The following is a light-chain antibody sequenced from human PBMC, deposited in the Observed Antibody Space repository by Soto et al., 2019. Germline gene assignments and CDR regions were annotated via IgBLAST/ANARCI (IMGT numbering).Light chain of an antibody. CDR1: QSVFNNKNHL. CDR3: QQHYTTPHT. J-gene: IGKJ2*01. CDR2: WAS. Sequence: DIVMTQSPDSLAVSLGERVTINCESSQSVFNNKNHLLAWYQQKPGQPPKLLIYWASTRESGVPDRFSGSGSGTDFTLTISSLQAEDVAVYYCQQHYTTPHTFGQGTKLEIQ. V-gene: IGKV4-1*01.